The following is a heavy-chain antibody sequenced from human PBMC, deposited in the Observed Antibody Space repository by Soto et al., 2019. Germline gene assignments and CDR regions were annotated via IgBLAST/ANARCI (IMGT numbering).Heavy chain of an antibody. CDR1: GFTVSNNY. J-gene: IGHJ4*02. Sequence: EVQLVESGGGLIQPGGSLRLSCAVSGFTVSNNYMSWVRQAPGKGLEGVSVIYSGGYTAYGDSVKGRFTISRDNSKNTLFLQMNSRGAGVRAVYSGGAHPGGGGYWGQGTLVTVSS. CDR3: GAHPGGGGY. D-gene: IGHD3-10*01. V-gene: IGHV3-53*01. CDR2: IYSGGYT.